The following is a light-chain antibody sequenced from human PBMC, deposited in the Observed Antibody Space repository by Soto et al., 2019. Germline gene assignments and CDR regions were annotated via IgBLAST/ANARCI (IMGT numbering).Light chain of an antibody. J-gene: IGLJ3*02. CDR2: EVT. CDR3: SSYAASNNFYFV. Sequence: QSVLTQPPSASGSPGQSVTISCTGTSSVVGGYNYVSWYQQYPGRAPKLMIYEVTKRPSGVPDRFSGSKSGNTASLTVSGLQAEDEAEYYCSSYAASNNFYFVFGGGTKLTVL. V-gene: IGLV2-8*01. CDR1: SSVVGGYNY.